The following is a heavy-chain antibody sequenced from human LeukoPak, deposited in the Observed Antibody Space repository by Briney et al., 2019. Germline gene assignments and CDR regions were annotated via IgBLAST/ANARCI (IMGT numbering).Heavy chain of an antibody. V-gene: IGHV1-69*01. Sequence: VASVKVSCKASGGTFSSYAISWVRQAPGQGLEWMGGIIPIFGTANYAQKFQGRVTITADESTSTAYMELSSLRSEDTAVYYCARDSYKLGEAFDYWGQGTLVTVSS. CDR2: IIPIFGTA. J-gene: IGHJ4*02. CDR1: GGTFSSYA. CDR3: ARDSYKLGEAFDY. D-gene: IGHD3-10*01.